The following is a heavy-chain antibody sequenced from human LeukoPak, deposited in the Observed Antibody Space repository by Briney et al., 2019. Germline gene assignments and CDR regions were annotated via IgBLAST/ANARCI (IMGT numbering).Heavy chain of an antibody. CDR2: ISAYNGNT. CDR1: GYTFTSYG. CDR3: ARAPYYDILTGKVKYWYFDL. J-gene: IGHJ2*01. V-gene: IGHV1-18*01. D-gene: IGHD3-9*01. Sequence: ASVKVSCKASGYTFTSYGISWVRQAPRQGLEWTGSISAYNGNTNYAQKLQGRVTMTTDTSTSTAYMELRSLRSDDTAVYYCARAPYYDILTGKVKYWYFDLWGRGTLVTVSS.